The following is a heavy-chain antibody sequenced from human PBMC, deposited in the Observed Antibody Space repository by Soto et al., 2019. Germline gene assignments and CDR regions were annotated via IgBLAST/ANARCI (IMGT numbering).Heavy chain of an antibody. D-gene: IGHD3-10*01. CDR3: ARVDGSGKGDDAFDI. Sequence: GASVKVSCKASGYTFTSYYMHWVRQAPGQGLEWMGIINPSGGSTSYAQKFQGRVTMTRDTSTSTVYMELSSLRSEDTALYYCARVDGSGKGDDAFDIWGQGTMITVSS. V-gene: IGHV1-46*03. CDR1: GYTFTSYY. CDR2: INPSGGST. J-gene: IGHJ3*02.